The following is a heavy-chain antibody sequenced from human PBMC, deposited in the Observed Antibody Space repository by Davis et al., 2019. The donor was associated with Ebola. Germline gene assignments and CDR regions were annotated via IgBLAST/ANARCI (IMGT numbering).Heavy chain of an antibody. CDR3: ARGGYYDSSGYSHAAFDI. CDR2: ISSDSYYI. D-gene: IGHD3-22*01. Sequence: GESLKISCAASGFTFSSYDMNWVRQAPGKGLEWVSSISSDSYYIYYADSLKGRFTISRDNAKNSLYPQMNSLRAEDTAVYHCARGGYYDSSGYSHAAFDIWGQGTMVTVSS. V-gene: IGHV3-21*01. J-gene: IGHJ3*02. CDR1: GFTFSSYD.